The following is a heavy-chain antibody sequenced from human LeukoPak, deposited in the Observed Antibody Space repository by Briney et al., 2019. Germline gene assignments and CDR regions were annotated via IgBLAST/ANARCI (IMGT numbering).Heavy chain of an antibody. Sequence: GGSLRLSCAASGFTLSSYAMIWVRQAPGKGLDWVSSISDNGDDTYYADSVKGRFTISGDKSTNTLYLQMNSLRADDTAVYYCAKGYYGNYVAVDYWGQGTLVTVSS. D-gene: IGHD4-11*01. CDR1: GFTLSSYA. J-gene: IGHJ4*02. CDR2: ISDNGDDT. CDR3: AKGYYGNYVAVDY. V-gene: IGHV3-23*01.